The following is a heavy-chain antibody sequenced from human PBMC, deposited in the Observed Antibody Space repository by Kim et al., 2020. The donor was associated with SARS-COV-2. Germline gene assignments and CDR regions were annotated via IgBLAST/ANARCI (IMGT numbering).Heavy chain of an antibody. V-gene: IGHV1-3*01. CDR1: GYTFTSYA. J-gene: IGHJ2*01. D-gene: IGHD2-2*01. CDR3: ARDSNLVDCGTSCYGSFDSWYFDL. CDR2: INAGNGNT. Sequence: ASVKVSCKASGYTFTSYAMHWVRQAPGQRLEWMGWINAGNGNTKYSQKFQGRVTITRDTSASTAYMELSSLRSEDTAVYYCARDSNLVDCGTSCYGSFDSWYFDLWGRGTLVTVSS.